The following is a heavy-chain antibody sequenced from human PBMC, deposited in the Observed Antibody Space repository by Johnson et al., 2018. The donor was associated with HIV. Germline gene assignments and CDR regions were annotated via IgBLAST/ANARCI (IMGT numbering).Heavy chain of an antibody. Sequence: VQLVESGGGLVKPGGSLRLSCAASGFTFSNAWMSWVRQAPGKGLEWVGRIKSKTDGGTTDYAAPVKGRFTISRDDSKNTLYLQMNSLRAEDTAVYYCAKETPSSGGTFDIWGQGTMVTVSS. D-gene: IGHD6-25*01. CDR3: AKETPSSGGTFDI. CDR2: IKSKTDGGTT. V-gene: IGHV3-15*01. J-gene: IGHJ3*02. CDR1: GFTFSNAW.